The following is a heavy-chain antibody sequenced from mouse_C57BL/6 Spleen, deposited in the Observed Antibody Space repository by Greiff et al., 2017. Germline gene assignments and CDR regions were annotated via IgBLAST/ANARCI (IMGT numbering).Heavy chain of an antibody. CDR1: GYTFTSYW. Sequence: QVQLQQPGAELVKPGASVKLSCKASGYTFTSYWMHWVKQRPGQGLEWIGMIHPNSGSTNYNEKFKSKATLTVDKSSSTAYMQLSSLTSEDSAVYYCASTTVVATPFAYWGQGTLVTVSA. J-gene: IGHJ3*01. V-gene: IGHV1-64*01. CDR3: ASTTVVATPFAY. CDR2: IHPNSGST. D-gene: IGHD1-1*01.